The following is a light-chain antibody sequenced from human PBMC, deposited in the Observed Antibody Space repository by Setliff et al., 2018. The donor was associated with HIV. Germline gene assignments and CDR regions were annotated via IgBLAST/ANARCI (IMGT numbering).Light chain of an antibody. V-gene: IGKV3-11*01. J-gene: IGKJ5*01. Sequence: IVLTQSPVTLSLSPGERATLSCRASQSVSSYLAWYQQKPGQAPRLLIYDASNRATGIPARFSGSGSGTDFTLTITSLEPEDFAVYYCQQRSNWPRVTVGQGTRLEIK. CDR2: DAS. CDR1: QSVSSY. CDR3: QQRSNWPRVT.